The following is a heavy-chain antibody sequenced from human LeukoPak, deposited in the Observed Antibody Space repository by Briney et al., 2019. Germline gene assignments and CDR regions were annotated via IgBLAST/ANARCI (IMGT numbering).Heavy chain of an antibody. D-gene: IGHD3-22*01. CDR3: ASFNYYDSSGLKY. Sequence: PSETLSLTCAVSGGSISSGGYSWSWIRQPPGKGLEWIGYIYHSGSTYYNPSLKSRVTISADRSKNQFSLKLSSVTAADTAVYYCASFNYYDSSGLKYWGQGTLVTVSS. V-gene: IGHV4-30-2*01. J-gene: IGHJ4*02. CDR1: GGSISSGGYS. CDR2: IYHSGST.